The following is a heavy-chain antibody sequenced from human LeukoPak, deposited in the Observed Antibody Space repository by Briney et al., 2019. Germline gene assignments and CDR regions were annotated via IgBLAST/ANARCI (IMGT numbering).Heavy chain of an antibody. CDR1: GDSISSSSYY. V-gene: IGHV4-39*07. J-gene: IGHJ4*02. D-gene: IGHD6-13*01. Sequence: SETLSLTCTVSGDSISSSSYYWGWIRQPPGKGLESIGNIYYTGSTYYNPSLKSRVTMSADTSKNQFSLKMSSVTAADTAVYYCASLSSSWYHATYWGQGTLVTVSS. CDR2: IYYTGST. CDR3: ASLSSSWYHATY.